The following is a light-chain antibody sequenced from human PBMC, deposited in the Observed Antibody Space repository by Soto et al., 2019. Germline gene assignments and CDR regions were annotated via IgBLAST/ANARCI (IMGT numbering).Light chain of an antibody. CDR3: QQYGTSPYN. Sequence: EIVLTQSPGTLSLSPGERATLSCRASQSISSSFIAWYQQKPGQTPRLLIYGASSRATGIPDRFSGSVSGTDFTLTIDRLEPEDFAVYYCQQYGTSPYNFGQGTKLEVK. CDR1: QSISSSF. V-gene: IGKV3-20*01. J-gene: IGKJ2*01. CDR2: GAS.